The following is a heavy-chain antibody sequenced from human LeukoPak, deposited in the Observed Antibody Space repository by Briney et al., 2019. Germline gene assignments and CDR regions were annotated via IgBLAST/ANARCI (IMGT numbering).Heavy chain of an antibody. Sequence: SVKVSCKASGGTFSSYAISWVRQAPGQGLEWMGGIIPIFGTANYAQKFQGRVTITADESTSTAYMELSSLRSEDTAVYYCAGEISGYDWGGFDYWGQGTLVTVSS. CDR2: IIPIFGTA. D-gene: IGHD5-12*01. CDR1: GGTFSSYA. J-gene: IGHJ4*02. CDR3: AGEISGYDWGGFDY. V-gene: IGHV1-69*01.